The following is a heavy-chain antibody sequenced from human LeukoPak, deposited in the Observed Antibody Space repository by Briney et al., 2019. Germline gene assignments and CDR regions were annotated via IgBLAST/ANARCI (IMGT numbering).Heavy chain of an antibody. CDR3: ARDVGSGYSYGFDY. CDR2: INPNSGGT. Sequence: ASVKVSCKASGYTFTGYYMHWVRQAPGQGLEWMGRINPNSGGTNYAQKFQGRVAMTRDTSISTAYMELSRLRSDDTAVYYCARDVGSGYSYGFDYWGQGILVTVSS. CDR1: GYTFTGYY. V-gene: IGHV1-2*06. J-gene: IGHJ4*02. D-gene: IGHD5-18*01.